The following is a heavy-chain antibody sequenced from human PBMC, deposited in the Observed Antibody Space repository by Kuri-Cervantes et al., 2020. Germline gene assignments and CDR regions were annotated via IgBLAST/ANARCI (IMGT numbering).Heavy chain of an antibody. J-gene: IGHJ3*02. D-gene: IGHD2-15*01. CDR1: GLTFSDSA. V-gene: IGHV3-11*04. CDR3: ARGYCSGGSCYDAFDI. CDR2: ISRGGEST. Sequence: GESLKTSCVASGLTFSDSAMSWVRQAPGKGLEWVSGISRGGESTYYADSVKGRFTISRDNAKNSLYLQMNSLRAEDTAVYYCARGYCSGGSCYDAFDIWGQGTLVTVSS.